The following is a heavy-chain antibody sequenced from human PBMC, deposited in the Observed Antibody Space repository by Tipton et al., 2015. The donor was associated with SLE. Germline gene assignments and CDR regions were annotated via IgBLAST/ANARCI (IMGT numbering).Heavy chain of an antibody. D-gene: IGHD2-15*01. Sequence: TLSLTCTVSGGSISSYYWSWIRQPAGKGLEWIGRIYSSGSTNYNPSLQSRVTMSVDTSKNQFSLKLSSATAADTAIYYCARRPLDIVVVVDATQVTGDWFDPWGQGTLVIVSS. CDR2: IYSSGST. CDR1: GGSISSYY. V-gene: IGHV4-4*07. CDR3: ARRPLDIVVVVDATQVTGDWFDP. J-gene: IGHJ5*02.